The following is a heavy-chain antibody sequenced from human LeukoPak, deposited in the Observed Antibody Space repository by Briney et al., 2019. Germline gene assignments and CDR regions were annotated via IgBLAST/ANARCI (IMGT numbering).Heavy chain of an antibody. CDR2: IYYSGST. D-gene: IGHD5-12*01. CDR3: ARGSGYDLNYYYYYMDV. V-gene: IGHV4-59*01. Sequence: SETLSLTCTVSGGSISSYYWSWIRLPPGKGLEWIGYIYYSGSTNYNPSLKSRVTISVDTSKNQFSLKLSSVTAADTAVYYCARGSGYDLNYYYYYMDVWGKGTTVTVSS. CDR1: GGSISSYY. J-gene: IGHJ6*03.